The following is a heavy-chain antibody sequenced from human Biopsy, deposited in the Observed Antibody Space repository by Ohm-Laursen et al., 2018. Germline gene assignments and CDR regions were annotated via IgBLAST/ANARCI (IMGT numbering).Heavy chain of an antibody. Sequence: GTLSLTCTVTDGSISNIINYWGWIRQPLGKGLEWLGSIYPSGFTDYHPSLKSRVTISVDTSNNQFSLKLSSLTAADTAVYYCARHSFGSGRDFWGQGTLVTVSS. CDR2: IYPSGFT. V-gene: IGHV4-39*01. J-gene: IGHJ4*02. CDR3: ARHSFGSGRDF. CDR1: DGSISNIINY. D-gene: IGHD3-10*01.